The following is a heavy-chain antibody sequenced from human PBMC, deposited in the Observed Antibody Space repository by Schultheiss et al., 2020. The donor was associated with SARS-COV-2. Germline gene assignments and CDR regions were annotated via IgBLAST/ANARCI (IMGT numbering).Heavy chain of an antibody. CDR1: GGSFSGYY. V-gene: IGHV4-59*01. CDR3: ARASGV. D-gene: IGHD6-25*01. J-gene: IGHJ4*02. CDR2: IYYSGST. Sequence: GSLRLSCAVYGGSFSGYYWSWIRQPPGKGLEWIGYIYYSGSTNYNPSLKSRVTISVDTSKNQFSLKLSSVTAADTAVYYCARASGVWGQGTLVTVSS.